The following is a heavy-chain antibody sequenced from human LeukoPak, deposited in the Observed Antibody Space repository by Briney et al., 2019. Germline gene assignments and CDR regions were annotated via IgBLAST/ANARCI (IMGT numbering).Heavy chain of an antibody. Sequence: GGSLRLSCAASGVTLSSYAMSWVRQAPGKGLEWVSAISGSGGSTYYADSVKGRFTISRDNSKNTLYLQMNSLRAEDTAVYYCAKDKYNWNYWYYGMDVWGQGTTVTVSS. D-gene: IGHD1-20*01. CDR1: GVTLSSYA. CDR2: ISGSGGST. V-gene: IGHV3-23*01. J-gene: IGHJ6*02. CDR3: AKDKYNWNYWYYGMDV.